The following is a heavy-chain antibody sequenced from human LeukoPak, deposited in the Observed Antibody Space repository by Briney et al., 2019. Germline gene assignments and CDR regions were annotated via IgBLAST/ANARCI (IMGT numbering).Heavy chain of an antibody. CDR3: ARDPYSGNYGDYYYYYMDV. D-gene: IGHD1-26*01. J-gene: IGHJ6*03. CDR2: ISNDGSNK. V-gene: IGHV3-30*03. Sequence: GGSLRLSCAASGFTFKSYGMHWVRQAPGKGLEWVAIISNDGSNKYYADSVKGRFTISRDNAKSSLYLQMNSLRDEDTAVYYCARDPYSGNYGDYYYYYMDVWGKGTTVTISS. CDR1: GFTFKSYG.